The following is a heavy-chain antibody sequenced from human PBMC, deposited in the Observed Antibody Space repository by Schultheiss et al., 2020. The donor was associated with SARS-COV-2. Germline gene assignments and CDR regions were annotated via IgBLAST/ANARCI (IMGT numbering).Heavy chain of an antibody. J-gene: IGHJ6*02. D-gene: IGHD3-16*01. Sequence: GGSLRLSCAASGFTFSSYAMSWVRQAPGKGLEWVAVIWYDGSNKYYADSVKGRFTISRDNSKNTLYLQMNSLRAEDTAVYYCAKFPRGYYYGMDVWGQGTTVTVSS. V-gene: IGHV3-33*08. CDR2: IWYDGSNK. CDR1: GFTFSSYA. CDR3: AKFPRGYYYGMDV.